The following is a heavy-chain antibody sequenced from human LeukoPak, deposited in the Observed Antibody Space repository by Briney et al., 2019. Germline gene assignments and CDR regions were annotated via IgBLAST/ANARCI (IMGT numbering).Heavy chain of an antibody. CDR3: ARDLSFGSLDF. CDR1: GFALSSHG. V-gene: IGHV3-33*01. CDR2: MWYDGSKD. D-gene: IGHD1-26*01. J-gene: IGHJ4*02. Sequence: GGSLRLSCAASGFALSSHGMHRVRQAPGKGLEGGAGMWYDGSKDDYADSVKGRFTIARDMCNNTLNLQINSLRVEDTAMFYCARDLSFGSLDFRGQGTLVTVSS.